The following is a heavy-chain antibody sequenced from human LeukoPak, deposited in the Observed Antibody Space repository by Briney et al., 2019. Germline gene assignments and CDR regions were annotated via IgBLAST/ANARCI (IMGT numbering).Heavy chain of an antibody. V-gene: IGHV1-2*02. CDR1: GYTFTAHY. Sequence: ASVKVSFRASGYTFTAHYIHWVRQAPGQGLEWMGWIDPSSGGTNYAQRFLGSVTMTGDTSINTAFMEVRRLRSDDTAIYYCARGRGTTMVRGVITNYFDLWGRGSLVTVSS. J-gene: IGHJ2*01. D-gene: IGHD3-10*01. CDR2: IDPSSGGT. CDR3: ARGRGTTMVRGVITNYFDL.